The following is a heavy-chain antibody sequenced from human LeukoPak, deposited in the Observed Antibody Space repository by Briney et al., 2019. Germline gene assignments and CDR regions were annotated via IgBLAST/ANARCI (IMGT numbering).Heavy chain of an antibody. CDR2: INHSGST. V-gene: IGHV4-34*01. Sequence: SETLSLTCAVYGGSFSGYYWSWIRQPPGKGLEWIGEINHSGSTNYNPSPKSRVTISVDTSRNQFSLKLSSVTAADTAVYYCAAVRGVIRGLDYWGQGTLVTVSS. CDR1: GGSFSGYY. CDR3: AAVRGVIRGLDY. D-gene: IGHD3-10*01. J-gene: IGHJ4*02.